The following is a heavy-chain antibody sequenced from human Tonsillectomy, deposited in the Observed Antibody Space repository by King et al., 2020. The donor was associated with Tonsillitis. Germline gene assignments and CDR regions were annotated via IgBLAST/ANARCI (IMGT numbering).Heavy chain of an antibody. V-gene: IGHV3-73*02. CDR3: TPLEALAIPAY. Sequence: VQLVESGGGLVQPGGSLKLSCAASGFIFSGSAIHWVRQASGKGLEWVGRIRTKPNSYSTSYAASVKGRFTISRDDSKNTSYLQMNSLKTEDTALYYCTPLEALAIPAYWGQGTLVTVSS. J-gene: IGHJ4*02. CDR2: IRTKPNSYST. CDR1: GFIFSGSA. D-gene: IGHD1-1*01.